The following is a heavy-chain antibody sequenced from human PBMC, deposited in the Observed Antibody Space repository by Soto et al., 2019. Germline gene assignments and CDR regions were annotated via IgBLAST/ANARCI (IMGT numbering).Heavy chain of an antibody. CDR1: GGTFSSYA. J-gene: IGHJ6*02. CDR3: AREWPTGTTYYYYYGMDV. Sequence: QVQLVQSGAEVQKPGSSVKVSCKASGGTFSSYAISWVRQAPGQGLEWMGGIIPIFGTANYAQKFQGRVTITADESTSTAYMELSSLRSEDTAVYYCAREWPTGTTYYYYYGMDVWGQGTTVTVSS. CDR2: IIPIFGTA. V-gene: IGHV1-69*01. D-gene: IGHD1-7*01.